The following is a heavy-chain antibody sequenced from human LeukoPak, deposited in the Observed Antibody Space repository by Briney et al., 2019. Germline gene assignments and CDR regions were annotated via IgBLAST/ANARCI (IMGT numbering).Heavy chain of an antibody. Sequence: GGSLRLSCAASGFTFSSYTMHWVRQAPGKGLEWVSYISSSSNTIYYADSVKGRFTISRDNAKNSLYLQMNSLRAEDTAVYYCARESGYKGLGFDYWGQGTLVTVSS. CDR2: ISSSSNTI. CDR1: GFTFSSYT. CDR3: ARESGYKGLGFDY. J-gene: IGHJ4*02. D-gene: IGHD5-12*01. V-gene: IGHV3-48*01.